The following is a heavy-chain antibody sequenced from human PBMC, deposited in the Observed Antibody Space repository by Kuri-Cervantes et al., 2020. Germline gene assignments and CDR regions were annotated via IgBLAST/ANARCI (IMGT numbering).Heavy chain of an antibody. CDR1: GGSISSYY. CDR3: ARSQPYDSSGYYYDRAFDI. J-gene: IGHJ3*02. D-gene: IGHD3-22*01. CDR2: IYYSGST. Sequence: ESLKISCTVSGGSISSYYWSWIRQPPGKGLEWIGYIYYSGSTYYNPSLKSRVTISVDTSKNQFSLKLSSVTAADTAVYYCARSQPYDSSGYYYDRAFDIWGQGTMVTVSS. V-gene: IGHV4-59*06.